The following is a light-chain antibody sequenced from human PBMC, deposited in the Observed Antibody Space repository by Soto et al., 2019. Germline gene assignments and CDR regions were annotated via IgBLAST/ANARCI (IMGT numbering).Light chain of an antibody. CDR3: QQSYRTPWR. CDR1: QSISSY. J-gene: IGKJ1*01. CDR2: AAS. V-gene: IGKV1-39*01. Sequence: DIPMTQSPSSLSASVGDRVTITCRASQSISSYLNWYQQKPGKAPKLLIYAASSLPSGVPSRFSGSGSGTDFTLTISSLQPEDFATYYWQQSYRTPWRFGQGTKVEIK.